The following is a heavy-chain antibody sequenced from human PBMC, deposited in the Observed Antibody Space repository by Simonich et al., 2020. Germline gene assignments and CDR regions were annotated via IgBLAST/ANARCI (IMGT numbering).Heavy chain of an antibody. CDR1: GGSISSSSYY. V-gene: IGHV4-39*01. CDR3: ARHAGFAFDI. Sequence: QLQLQESGPGLVKPSETLSLTCTVSGGSISSSSYYWGWIRQPPGKGLEWIGSFYYSRSTYYNPSLKSRVTISVDTSKNQFALKLSSVTAADTAVYYCARHAGFAFDIWGQGTMVTVSS. J-gene: IGHJ3*02. D-gene: IGHD6-13*01. CDR2: FYYSRST.